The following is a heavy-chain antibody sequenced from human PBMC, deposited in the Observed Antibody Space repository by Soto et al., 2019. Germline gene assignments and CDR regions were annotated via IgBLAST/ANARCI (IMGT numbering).Heavy chain of an antibody. CDR1: GFTFSSYG. V-gene: IGHV3-30*18. D-gene: IGHD6-19*01. Sequence: GGSLRLSCAASGFTFSSYGMHWVRQAPGKGLEWVAVISYDGSNKYYADSVKGRLTISRDNSKNTLYLQMNSLRGEDTAVYYWAKYNCSCCEWRRVGDASAVWSQGTMVTVSS. CDR2: ISYDGSNK. J-gene: IGHJ3*01. CDR3: AKYNCSCCEWRRVGDASAV.